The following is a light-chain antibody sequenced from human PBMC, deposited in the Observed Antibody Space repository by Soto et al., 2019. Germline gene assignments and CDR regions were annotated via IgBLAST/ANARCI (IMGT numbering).Light chain of an antibody. CDR1: QGVSSY. J-gene: IGKJ5*01. V-gene: IGKV3D-11*01. CDR3: QQRSNWPSIT. CDR2: DAS. Sequence: EIVLTQSPATLSLSHGERATLSCRASQGVSSYLAWYQQKPGQAPRLLIYDASNRATGIPARFSGSGPGTDFTLTISSLEPEDFAVYYCQQRSNWPSITFGQGTRLEIK.